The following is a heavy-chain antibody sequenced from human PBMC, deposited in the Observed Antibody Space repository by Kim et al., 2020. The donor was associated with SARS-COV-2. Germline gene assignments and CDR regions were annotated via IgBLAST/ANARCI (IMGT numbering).Heavy chain of an antibody. D-gene: IGHD6-19*01. CDR3: ARGRGRAVAGSLLY. CDR1: GFTFSSYA. J-gene: IGHJ4*02. CDR2: ISYDGSKK. Sequence: GGSLRLSCAASGFTFSSYAMHWVRQAPGKGLEWVAVISYDGSKKYYADSVKGRFTLSRDNSKNTLYLQMNSLRAEDTAVYYCARGRGRAVAGSLLYWGQGTFVTVSS. V-gene: IGHV3-30*04.